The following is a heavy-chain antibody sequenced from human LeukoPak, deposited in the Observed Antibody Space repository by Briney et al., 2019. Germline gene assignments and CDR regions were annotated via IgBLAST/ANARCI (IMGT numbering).Heavy chain of an antibody. Sequence: GGSLRLSCAASGFTFSSYGMHWVRQAPGKGLEWVAFIRYGGSNKYYADSVKGRFTISRDNSKNTLYLQMNSLRAEDTAVYYCATPYCSSTSCYTVYYFDYWGQGTLVTVSS. J-gene: IGHJ4*02. CDR1: GFTFSSYG. V-gene: IGHV3-30*02. CDR2: IRYGGSNK. D-gene: IGHD2-2*02. CDR3: ATPYCSSTSCYTVYYFDY.